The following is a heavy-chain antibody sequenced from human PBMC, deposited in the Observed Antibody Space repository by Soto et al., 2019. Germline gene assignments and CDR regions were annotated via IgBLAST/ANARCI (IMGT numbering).Heavy chain of an antibody. CDR2: IYYSGST. J-gene: IGHJ4*02. CDR1: GGSISSGGYY. CDR3: ARAPGDYFDY. Sequence: SETLSLTYTVSGGSISSGGYYWSWIRQHPGKGLEWIGYIYYSGSTYYSPSLKSRVTISVDTSKNQFSLKLSSVTAADTAVYYCARAPGDYFDYWGQGTLVTVSS. V-gene: IGHV4-31*03.